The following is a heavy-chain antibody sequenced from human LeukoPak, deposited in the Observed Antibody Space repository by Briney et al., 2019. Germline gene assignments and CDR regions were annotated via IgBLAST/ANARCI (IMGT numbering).Heavy chain of an antibody. V-gene: IGHV4-4*07. CDR3: ARSGYYTAFSY. CDR2: IYTSGST. J-gene: IGHJ4*02. Sequence: SKPLSLTCTVSGGSISSYYWSWIRKPAGKGLEWIGRIYTSGSTNYNPSLKSRVTMSVDTSKNQFSLKLSSVTAADTAVYYCARSGYYTAFSYWGQGTLVTVSS. D-gene: IGHD3-3*01. CDR1: GGSISSYY.